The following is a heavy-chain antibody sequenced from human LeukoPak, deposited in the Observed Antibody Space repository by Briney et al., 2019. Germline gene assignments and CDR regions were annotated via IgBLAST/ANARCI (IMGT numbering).Heavy chain of an antibody. Sequence: SVQVSCKASGFTFTRSAVQWVRQARGQRLEWIGWIVVGSGNTNYAQKFQERVTITRDMSTSTAYMELSSLRSEDTAVYYCAADSYYYDSSGYYYLGYWGQGTLVTVSS. J-gene: IGHJ4*02. CDR3: AADSYYYDSSGYYYLGY. CDR1: GFTFTRSA. D-gene: IGHD3-22*01. V-gene: IGHV1-58*01. CDR2: IVVGSGNT.